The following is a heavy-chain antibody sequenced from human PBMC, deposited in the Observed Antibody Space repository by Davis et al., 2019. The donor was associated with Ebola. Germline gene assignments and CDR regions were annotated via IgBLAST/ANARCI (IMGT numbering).Heavy chain of an antibody. V-gene: IGHV3-13*01. CDR1: GFTFSSYD. CDR3: ARVNAVTGYSRFDS. CDR2: IGTAGDA. Sequence: GESLKISCAASGFTFSSYDMHWVRQATGKGLEWVSAIGTAGDAYYPGSVKGRFTISRENAKNSLYLRLNSLRAEDTALYHCARVNAVTGYSRFDSWGQGTLVTVSS. D-gene: IGHD3-9*01. J-gene: IGHJ5*01.